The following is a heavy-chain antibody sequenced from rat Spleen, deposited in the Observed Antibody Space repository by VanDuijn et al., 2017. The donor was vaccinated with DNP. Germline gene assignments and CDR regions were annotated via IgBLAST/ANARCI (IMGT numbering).Heavy chain of an antibody. J-gene: IGHJ2*01. Sequence: EVQLVESGGGLVQPGRSLKLSCAASGFTFSDYYMAWVRQAPTKGLEWVAYISYDGGSTYYGDSVKGRFTISRDNAKSTLYLQMNSLRSEDMATYYCERQEIQWWNYFDYWGQGVMVTVSS. CDR1: GFTFSDYY. CDR2: ISYDGGST. V-gene: IGHV5-22*01. D-gene: IGHD1-1*01. CDR3: ERQEIQWWNYFDY.